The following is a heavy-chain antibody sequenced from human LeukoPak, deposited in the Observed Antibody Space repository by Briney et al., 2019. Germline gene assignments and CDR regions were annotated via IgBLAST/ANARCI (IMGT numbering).Heavy chain of an antibody. D-gene: IGHD3-22*01. V-gene: IGHV3-33*01. CDR3: ARDVFTTDDTEGGYFDY. Sequence: GGSLRLSCVVSGFTFSSYGMHWVRQAPGKGLEWVALIWYDGSNKYYADSVKGRFTISRDNSKNTLYLQMNSLRADDTAVYYGARDVFTTDDTEGGYFDYWGQGTLVTVSS. CDR2: IWYDGSNK. J-gene: IGHJ4*02. CDR1: GFTFSSYG.